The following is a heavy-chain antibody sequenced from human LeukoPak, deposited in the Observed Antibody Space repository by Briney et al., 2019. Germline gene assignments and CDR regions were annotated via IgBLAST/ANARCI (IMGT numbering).Heavy chain of an antibody. CDR2: INPNSGGT. CDR1: GYTFTGYY. Sequence: GASVKVSCKASGYTFTGYYMHWVRQAPGQGLEWMGRINPNSGGTNYAQKFQGRVTMTRGTSISTAYMELSRLRSDDTAVCYCAWSGSYLGFDYWGQGTLVTVSS. V-gene: IGHV1-2*06. D-gene: IGHD1-26*01. J-gene: IGHJ4*02. CDR3: AWSGSYLGFDY.